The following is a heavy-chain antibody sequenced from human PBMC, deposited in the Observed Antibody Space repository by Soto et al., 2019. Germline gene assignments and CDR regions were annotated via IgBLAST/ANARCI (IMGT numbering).Heavy chain of an antibody. CDR3: ARGDVDTTMLFDY. CDR1: GYTFYTYY. J-gene: IGHJ4*02. Sequence: VQLVQSGAEVKKPGASVTISCKASGYTFYTYYIHWVRQAPGQGLEWMGIINPSGGTTDYAQKFKGGVTVTRDTSASTVFMYLSGLRSADTAVYYCARGDVDTTMLFDYWGQGTLVTVSS. V-gene: IGHV1-46*02. CDR2: INPSGGTT. D-gene: IGHD5-18*01.